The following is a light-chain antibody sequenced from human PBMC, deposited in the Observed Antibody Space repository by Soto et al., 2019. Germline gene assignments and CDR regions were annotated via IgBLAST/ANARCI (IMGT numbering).Light chain of an antibody. V-gene: IGKV1-33*01. Sequence: IQMTQSPSSLSASVGYRVSITFQASQNINNYLNWYQQKPGRAPKLLIYDASNLEAGVPSRFRGSGSGTDFTFTISRLQPEDIATYYCQQYENLPTFGQGTRLENK. J-gene: IGKJ5*01. CDR1: QNINNY. CDR3: QQYENLPT. CDR2: DAS.